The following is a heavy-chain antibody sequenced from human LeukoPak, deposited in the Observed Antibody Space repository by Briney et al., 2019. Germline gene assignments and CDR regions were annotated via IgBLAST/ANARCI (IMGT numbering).Heavy chain of an antibody. Sequence: SETLSLTCTVSGGSISSSSYYWGWIRQPPGKGLEWIGGIYYSGSTYYNPSLKSRVTISVDTSKNQFSLKLSSVTAEDTAVYYCARRMGSGGSSYYFDYWGQGTLVTVSS. J-gene: IGHJ4*02. V-gene: IGHV4-39*01. CDR2: IYYSGST. D-gene: IGHD2-15*01. CDR3: ARRMGSGGSSYYFDY. CDR1: GGSISSSSYY.